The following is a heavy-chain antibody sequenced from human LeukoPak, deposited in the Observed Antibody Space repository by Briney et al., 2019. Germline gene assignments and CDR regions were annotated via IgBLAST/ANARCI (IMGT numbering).Heavy chain of an antibody. Sequence: ASVKVSCKASGYTFTSYYMHWVRQAPGQGLEWMGWISAYNGNTNYAQKLQGRVTMTTDTSTSTAYMELRSLRSDDTAVYYCAGTAAGTAYYFDYWGQGTLVTVSS. D-gene: IGHD6-13*01. CDR3: AGTAAGTAYYFDY. CDR1: GYTFTSYY. J-gene: IGHJ4*02. CDR2: ISAYNGNT. V-gene: IGHV1-18*04.